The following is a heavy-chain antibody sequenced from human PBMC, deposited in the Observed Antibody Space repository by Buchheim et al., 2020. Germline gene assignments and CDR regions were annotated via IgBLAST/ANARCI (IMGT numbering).Heavy chain of an antibody. V-gene: IGHV4-39*01. J-gene: IGHJ5*02. CDR3: ARCVEVSGSYPYNWFDP. CDR1: GGSVSSSSYY. D-gene: IGHD1-26*01. Sequence: QLQLQESGPGLVKPSKTLSLTCTVSGGSVSSSSYYWGWIRQPPGKGLEWIGSIYYSGNTYYNPSLKSRVTMSVDTSKDQFSLKLSSVTAADTAMYYCARCVEVSGSYPYNWFDPWGQGTL. CDR2: IYYSGNT.